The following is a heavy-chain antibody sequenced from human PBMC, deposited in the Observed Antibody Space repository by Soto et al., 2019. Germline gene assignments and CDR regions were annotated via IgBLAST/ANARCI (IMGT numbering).Heavy chain of an antibody. D-gene: IGHD5-12*01. J-gene: IGHJ4*02. V-gene: IGHV1-69*06. Sequence: QVQLVQSGAEVKKPGSSVKVSCKASGGTFSSYAISWVRQAPGQGLEWMGGIIPIFGTANYEQKLQGRVTITADKSAGTAYMELSSLRSEDTAVDYCARDPSVATIHRQGSGGHLHQDWGQGTLVTVSS. CDR3: ARDPSVATIHRQGSGGHLHQD. CDR1: GGTFSSYA. CDR2: IIPIFGTA.